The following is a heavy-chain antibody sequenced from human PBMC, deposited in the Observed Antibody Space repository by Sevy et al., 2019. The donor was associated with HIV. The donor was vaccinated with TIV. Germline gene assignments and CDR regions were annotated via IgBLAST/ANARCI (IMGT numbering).Heavy chain of an antibody. V-gene: IGHV1-8*01. CDR2: MNPNSGNT. Sequence: ASVKVSCKASGYTFTSYDINWVRQATGQGLEWMGWMNPNSGNTGYAQKFQGRVTMTRNTSISTAYMELSSLRSEDTAVYYCARAPIVLVVAATLYYYYGMDVWGQGTTVTVSS. CDR3: ARAPIVLVVAATLYYYYGMDV. CDR1: GYTFTSYD. J-gene: IGHJ6*02. D-gene: IGHD2-15*01.